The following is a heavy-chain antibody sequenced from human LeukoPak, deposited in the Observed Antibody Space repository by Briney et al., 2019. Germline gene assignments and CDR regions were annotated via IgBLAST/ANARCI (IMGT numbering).Heavy chain of an antibody. CDR2: IIPIFGTA. J-gene: IGHJ6*03. CDR3: ARSGSRHSYYYYMDV. Sequence: SVKVSCKASGGTFSSYAISWVRQARGQGLEWMGGIIPIFGTANYSQKFQGRVTITADESTSTAYMELSSLRSEDTAVYYCARSGSRHSYYYYMDVWGKGTTVTVSS. CDR1: GGTFSSYA. V-gene: IGHV1-69*13. D-gene: IGHD3-10*01.